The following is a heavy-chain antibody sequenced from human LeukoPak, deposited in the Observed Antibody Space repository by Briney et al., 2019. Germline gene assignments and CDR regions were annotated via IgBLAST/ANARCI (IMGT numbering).Heavy chain of an antibody. D-gene: IGHD5-24*01. CDR1: GFTFSNSY. CDR3: ARDLNYNFDF. CDR2: IDNDGST. V-gene: IGHV3-74*01. J-gene: IGHJ4*02. Sequence: GGPLKLSCAASGFTFSNSYMHWVRQAPGKGLVRVSRIDNDGSTSYADSVKGRFTISRDNAKNTLYLQMNSLRAEDTALYYCARDLNYNFDFWGQGTLVTVSS.